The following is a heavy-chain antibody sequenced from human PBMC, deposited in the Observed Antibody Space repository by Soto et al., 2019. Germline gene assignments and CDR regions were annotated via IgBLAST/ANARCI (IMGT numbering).Heavy chain of an antibody. CDR3: ARGHSTDCSNGVCSFFYNHEMDV. CDR2: INPKSGGT. Sequence: QVQLVQSGAEVKKPGASVRVSCKASGYSFTDYHIHWVRQGPGQGLEWLGRINPKSGGTSTAQKFQGWVTMTRDRSISTVYMELTRLRSDDTAVYFCARGHSTDCSNGVCSFFYNHEMDVWGQGTTVTVSS. V-gene: IGHV1-2*04. D-gene: IGHD2-8*01. CDR1: GYSFTDYH. J-gene: IGHJ6*02.